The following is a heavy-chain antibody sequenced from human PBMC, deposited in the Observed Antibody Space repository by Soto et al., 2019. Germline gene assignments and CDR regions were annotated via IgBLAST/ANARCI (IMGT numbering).Heavy chain of an antibody. Sequence: SETLSLTCIVSGGSISNYYWSRIRQPPGKGLKWIGHISDSGSTNYYNPSLKSRVAISGDTSKNQFSLKLSSVTAADTAVYYCANLDMITFGGIIGPNDEFDIWGQGTMVTVSS. D-gene: IGHD3-16*01. J-gene: IGHJ3*02. CDR2: ISDSGST. CDR3: ANLDMITFGGIIGPNDEFDI. CDR1: GGSISNYY. V-gene: IGHV4-59*08.